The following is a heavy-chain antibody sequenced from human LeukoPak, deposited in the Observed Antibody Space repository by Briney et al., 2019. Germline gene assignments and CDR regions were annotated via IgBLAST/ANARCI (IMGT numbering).Heavy chain of an antibody. D-gene: IGHD1-14*01. V-gene: IGHV1-2*02. Sequence: ASVKVSCKASTYTFTDYYLHWVRQAPGQGPEYLGWIDPNNGDTDYAQNFQGRVTMTRARSITTGYMELSGLTSDDTAAYYCARRSRNGIDAFDIWGQGTMVTVSS. J-gene: IGHJ3*02. CDR3: ARRSRNGIDAFDI. CDR1: TYTFTDYY. CDR2: IDPNNGDT.